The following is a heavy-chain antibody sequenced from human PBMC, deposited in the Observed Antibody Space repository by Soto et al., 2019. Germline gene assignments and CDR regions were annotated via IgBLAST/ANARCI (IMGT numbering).Heavy chain of an antibody. CDR2: IYYSGST. Sequence: SETLSLTCTVSGGSISSYYWSWIRQPPGKGLEWIGYIYYSGSTNYNPSLKSRVTISVDTSKNQFSLKLSSVTAADTAVYYCARARITMLSHYFDYWGQGTLVTVSS. J-gene: IGHJ4*02. CDR1: GGSISSYY. V-gene: IGHV4-59*01. D-gene: IGHD3-10*01. CDR3: ARARITMLSHYFDY.